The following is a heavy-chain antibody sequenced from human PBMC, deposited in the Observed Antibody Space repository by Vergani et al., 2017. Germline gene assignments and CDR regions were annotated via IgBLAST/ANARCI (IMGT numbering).Heavy chain of an antibody. CDR3: VRGMFGFGEQTYDAFDI. D-gene: IGHD3-10*01. J-gene: IGHJ3*02. Sequence: QVQLVQSGAEVKKPGASVKVSCKASGYTFTSYDINWVRQATGQGLEWMGCMNPNSGNTGYAQKFQGRVTKNRNTSISTAYMVLSSLRSEDTAVYYCVRGMFGFGEQTYDAFDIWGQGTMVTVSS. V-gene: IGHV1-8*01. CDR1: GYTFTSYD. CDR2: MNPNSGNT.